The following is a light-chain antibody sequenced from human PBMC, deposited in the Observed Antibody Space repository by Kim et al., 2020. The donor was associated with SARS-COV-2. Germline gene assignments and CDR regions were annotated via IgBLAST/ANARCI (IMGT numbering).Light chain of an antibody. CDR1: SLRSYY. J-gene: IGLJ2*01. CDR3: NSRDSSGNHLE. CDR2: GKN. Sequence: LGQTVRITCQGDSLRSYYASWYQQKPGQAPVLVIYGKNNRPSGIPDRFSGSSSGNTASLTITGAQAEDEADYYCNSRDSSGNHLEFGGGTQLTVL. V-gene: IGLV3-19*01.